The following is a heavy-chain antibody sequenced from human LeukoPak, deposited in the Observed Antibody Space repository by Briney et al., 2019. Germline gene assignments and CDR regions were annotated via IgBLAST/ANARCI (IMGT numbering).Heavy chain of an antibody. CDR2: INWNGDIT. J-gene: IGHJ4*02. CDR1: GFIFDDFG. V-gene: IGHV3-20*04. D-gene: IGHD1-1*01. CDR3: TRDETGIDY. Sequence: GGSLRLSCAASGFIFDDFGMTWVRQAPGKGLEWVSSINWNGDITPYADSVKGRFTISRDNAKNALYLQMNSLRPEDTALYFCTRDETGIDYWGQGTLVTVPS.